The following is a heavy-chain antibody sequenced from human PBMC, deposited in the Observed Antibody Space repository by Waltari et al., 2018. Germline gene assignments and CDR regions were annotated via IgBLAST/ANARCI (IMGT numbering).Heavy chain of an antibody. J-gene: IGHJ6*02. CDR3: AKSQRRPLVLYGLDV. CDR1: GFAFSTFA. V-gene: IGHV3-23*01. CDR2: ISSSGADT. D-gene: IGHD2-8*02. Sequence: EEQMLESGGDLVQPGGSLRVSCTGSGFAFSTFALNWVRQVPGKGLEWVSTISSSGADTYYADSVKDRFTISRDNSAETFYLEMNNLRVGDTAMYYCAKSQRRPLVLYGLDVWGQGTAVTVSS.